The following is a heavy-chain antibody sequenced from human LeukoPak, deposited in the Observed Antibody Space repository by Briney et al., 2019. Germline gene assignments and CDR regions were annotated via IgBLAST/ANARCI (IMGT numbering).Heavy chain of an antibody. D-gene: IGHD2-2*02. V-gene: IGHV5-51*01. CDR2: IYPGDWDT. CDR3: ARRARNGYTSFYYIYV. Sequence: GASLQISCKGSGCGFTSYWIGWGRQMPGKGLEWMRIIYPGDWDTRYSPSFQGQVTISVDKSINTAYLQWSSLRASDTAMYYCARRARNGYTSFYYIYVSGKGTTVTVSS. CDR1: GCGFTSYW. J-gene: IGHJ6*03.